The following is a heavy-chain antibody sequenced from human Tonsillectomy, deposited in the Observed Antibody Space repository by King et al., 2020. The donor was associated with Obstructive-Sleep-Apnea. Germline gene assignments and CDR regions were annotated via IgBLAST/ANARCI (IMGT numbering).Heavy chain of an antibody. D-gene: IGHD2-15*01. V-gene: IGHV4-59*01. CDR1: GGSISSYY. CDR3: ARSLPYCSGGSCYSYYFDY. J-gene: IGHJ4*02. CDR2: IYYSGST. Sequence: QLQESGPGLVKPSETLSLTCTVSGGSISSYYWSWIRQPPGKGLEWVGYIYYSGSTNYNPSLKSRVTISVDTSKNQFSLKLSSVTAADTAVYYCARSLPYCSGGSCYSYYFDYWGQGTLVTVSS.